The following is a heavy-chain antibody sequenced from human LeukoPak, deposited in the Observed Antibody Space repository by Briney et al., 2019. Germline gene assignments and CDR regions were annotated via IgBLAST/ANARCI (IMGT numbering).Heavy chain of an antibody. CDR1: GGSISSSSYY. J-gene: IGHJ3*02. Sequence: SETLSLTCTVSGGSISSSSYYWGWIRQPPGKGLEWIGSIYYSGSTYYNPSLKSRVTISVDTSKNQFSLKLSSVTAADTAVYYCARVGSGYYDIWAKGQWSPSLQ. V-gene: IGHV4-39*01. D-gene: IGHD3-22*01. CDR2: IYYSGST. CDR3: ARVGSGYYDI.